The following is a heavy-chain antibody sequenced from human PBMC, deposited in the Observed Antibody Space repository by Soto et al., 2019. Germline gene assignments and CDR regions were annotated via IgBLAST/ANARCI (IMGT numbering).Heavy chain of an antibody. D-gene: IGHD2-8*01. V-gene: IGHV3-53*01. CDR1: GFTVINNY. J-gene: IGHJ6*02. CDR3: ATSPGVGV. Sequence: EVQLVESGGGLIQPGGSLRLSCAASGFTVINNYMIWVRQAPGKGLEWVSLIYSGGSIHYPDSGKGRFTISRDGSKNTLYLHMSSLRAEDTAVYYCATSPGVGVWGQGTTVTVSS. CDR2: IYSGGSI.